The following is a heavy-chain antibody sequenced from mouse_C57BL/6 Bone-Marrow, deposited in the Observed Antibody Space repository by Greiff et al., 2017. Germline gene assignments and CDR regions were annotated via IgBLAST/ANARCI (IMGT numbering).Heavy chain of an antibody. D-gene: IGHD2-3*01. Sequence: QVHVKQPGAELVRPGTSVKLSCKASGYTFTSYWMHWVKQRPGQGLEWIGVIDPSDSYTNYNQKFKGKATLTVDTSSSPAYMQLSSLTSEDSAVYYCARSGIYDGYPYYFDYWGQGTTLTVSS. CDR1: GYTFTSYW. J-gene: IGHJ2*01. CDR2: IDPSDSYT. V-gene: IGHV1-59*01. CDR3: ARSGIYDGYPYYFDY.